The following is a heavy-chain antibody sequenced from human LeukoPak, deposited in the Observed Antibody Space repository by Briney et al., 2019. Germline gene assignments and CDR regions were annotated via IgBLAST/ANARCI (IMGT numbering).Heavy chain of an antibody. J-gene: IGHJ4*02. CDR1: GYTFTSYY. Sequence: ASVKVSCKASGYTFTSYYMHWVRRAPGQGLEWMGIINPSGGSTSYAQKFQGRVTMTRDMSTSTVYMELSSLRSEDTAVYYCARGGYYGSGSYYNRPFDYWGQGTLVTVSS. D-gene: IGHD3-10*01. CDR3: ARGGYYGSGSYYNRPFDY. V-gene: IGHV1-46*01. CDR2: INPSGGST.